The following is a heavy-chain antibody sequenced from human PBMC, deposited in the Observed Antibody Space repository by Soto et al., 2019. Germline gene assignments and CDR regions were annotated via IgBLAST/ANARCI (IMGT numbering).Heavy chain of an antibody. Sequence: ASVKVSCKASGYTFTSYYMHWVRQAPGQGLEWMGIINPSGGSTSYAQKFQGRVAMTRDTSTSTVYMELSSLRSEDTAVYYCARGGYYYGSGSYYNPTSRFNWFDPWGQGTLVTVSS. D-gene: IGHD3-10*01. J-gene: IGHJ5*02. CDR2: INPSGGST. V-gene: IGHV1-46*03. CDR3: ARGGYYYGSGSYYNPTSRFNWFDP. CDR1: GYTFTSYY.